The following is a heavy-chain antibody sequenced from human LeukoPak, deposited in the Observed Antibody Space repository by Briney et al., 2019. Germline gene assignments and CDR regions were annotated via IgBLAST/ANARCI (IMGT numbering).Heavy chain of an antibody. CDR3: ARDRIGERWLQFFDY. CDR1: GGSISSSSYY. J-gene: IGHJ4*02. Sequence: SETLSLTCTVSGGSISSSSYYWGWIRQPPGKGLEWIGSIYYSGSTYYNPSLKSRVTISVDTSKNQFSLKLSSVTAADTAVYYCARDRIGERWLQFFDYWGQGTLVTVSS. CDR2: IYYSGST. D-gene: IGHD5-24*01. V-gene: IGHV4-39*07.